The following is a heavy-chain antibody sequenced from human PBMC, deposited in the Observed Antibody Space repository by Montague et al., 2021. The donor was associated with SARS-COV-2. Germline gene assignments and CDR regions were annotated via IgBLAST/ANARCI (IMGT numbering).Heavy chain of an antibody. CDR2: IYYSGST. CDR1: GGSISGYY. Sequence: SETLSLTCTVSGGSISGYYWSWIRQPPGKGLEWIGYIYYSGSTKXXPFLERRVTVSVDRSKNQVSLKLSSVTAADTAVYYCARLLRSCTNGVCRTYYYYAMDVWGQGTTVTVSS. J-gene: IGHJ6*02. CDR3: ARLLRSCTNGVCRTYYYYAMDV. V-gene: IGHV4-59*01. D-gene: IGHD2-8*01.